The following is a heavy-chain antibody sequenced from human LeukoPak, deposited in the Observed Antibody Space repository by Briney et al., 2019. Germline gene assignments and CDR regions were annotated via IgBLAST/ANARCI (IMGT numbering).Heavy chain of an antibody. CDR2: IIPSDGST. CDR1: GYSFTRYF. J-gene: IGHJ4*02. V-gene: IGHV1-46*01. D-gene: IGHD3-10*01. Sequence: ASVKVSCRASGYSFTRYFIHWVRQAPGQGLEWMGIIIPSDGSTSYAQKFQGRVTMTRDTSTSTVYMELSSLRSEDTAVYYCARGKVVTMVRGVIITYFDYWGQGTLVTVSS. CDR3: ARGKVVTMVRGVIITYFDY.